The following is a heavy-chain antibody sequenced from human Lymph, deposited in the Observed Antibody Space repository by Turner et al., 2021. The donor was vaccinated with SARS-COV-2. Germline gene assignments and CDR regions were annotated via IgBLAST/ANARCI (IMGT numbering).Heavy chain of an antibody. J-gene: IGHJ4*02. D-gene: IGHD4-17*01. CDR2: IYSGGST. CDR1: GFTVSSNY. CDR3: ARVLPYGDYFDY. Sequence: EVQLVESGGGLIQPGGSLRLSCAASGFTVSSNYMTWVRQAPGKGLEWVSLIYSGGSTYYADSGKGRFTISRDNSKNTLYLQMNSLRADDTAVYYCARVLPYGDYFDYWGQGTLVTVSS. V-gene: IGHV3-53*01.